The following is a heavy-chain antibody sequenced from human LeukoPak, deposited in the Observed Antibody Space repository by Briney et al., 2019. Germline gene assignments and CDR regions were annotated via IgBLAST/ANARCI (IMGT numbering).Heavy chain of an antibody. Sequence: GGSLRLSCAASGISFSSHGMHWVRQAPGKGLEWVAVIWYDGSNIYYADSVKGRFTISRDNSKNTLYLQMNSLRAEDTALYYCARARNDYDSNGFSLLDYWGQRTLVTVSS. D-gene: IGHD3-22*01. J-gene: IGHJ4*02. CDR1: GISFSSHG. V-gene: IGHV3-33*01. CDR3: ARARNDYDSNGFSLLDY. CDR2: IWYDGSNI.